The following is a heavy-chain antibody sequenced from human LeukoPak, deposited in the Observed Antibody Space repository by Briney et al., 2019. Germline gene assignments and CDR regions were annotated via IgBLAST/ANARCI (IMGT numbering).Heavy chain of an antibody. J-gene: IGHJ4*02. V-gene: IGHV4-39*01. Sequence: SETLSLTCTVSGDSISSSNCYWGWIRQPPGKGLEWIGSIYFNGGTYYNASLKSRVTISVDTSKNQFSLKLSSVTAADTAVYYCARAGFGLAPHRGTPFDYWGQGTLVTVSS. CDR1: GDSISSSNCY. CDR3: ARAGFGLAPHRGTPFDY. D-gene: IGHD6-13*01. CDR2: IYFNGGT.